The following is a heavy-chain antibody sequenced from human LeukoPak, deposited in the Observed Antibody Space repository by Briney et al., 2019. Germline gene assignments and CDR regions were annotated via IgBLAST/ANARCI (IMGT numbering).Heavy chain of an antibody. J-gene: IGHJ4*02. CDR2: INPNHGDT. V-gene: IGHV1-2*02. D-gene: IGHD3-22*01. CDR3: ARPPRVYDTSDYFLAY. Sequence: ASVKVSCKASGYTFTGYYMHWVRQAPGQGLEWMGWINPNHGDTNYAQKFQGRVSMTRDTSISTAYMHLSRLRSDDTAVYYCARPPRVYDTSDYFLAYWGQGTLVTVSS. CDR1: GYTFTGYY.